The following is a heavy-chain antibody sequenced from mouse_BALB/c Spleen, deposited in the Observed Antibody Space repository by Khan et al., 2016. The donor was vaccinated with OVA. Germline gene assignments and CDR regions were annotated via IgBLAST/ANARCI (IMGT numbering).Heavy chain of an antibody. Sequence: EMQLQESGPSLVKPSQTLSLTCSVTGDSITSGYWSWIRKFPGNKLEYMGYMIYTGYTYYNPSLKSRISITRHTSKNQYYLQLNSVTTEDTATYYCARSTYRYALAYWGQGTLVTVSA. CDR3: ARSTYRYALAY. D-gene: IGHD2-14*01. V-gene: IGHV3-8*02. CDR1: GDSITSGY. CDR2: MIYTGYT. J-gene: IGHJ3*01.